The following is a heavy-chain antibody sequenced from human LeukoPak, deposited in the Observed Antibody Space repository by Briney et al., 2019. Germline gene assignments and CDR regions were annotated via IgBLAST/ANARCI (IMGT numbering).Heavy chain of an antibody. CDR3: ATDYISDYVWGSYRYTDY. V-gene: IGHV1-24*01. CDR1: GYTLTELS. D-gene: IGHD3-16*02. CDR2: FDPEDGET. J-gene: IGHJ4*02. Sequence: AASVKVSCKVSGYTLTELSMHWVRQAPGKGLEWMGGFDPEDGETIYAQKFQGRVTMTEDTSTDTAYMELSSLRSEDTAVYYCATDYISDYVWGSYRYTDYWGQGTLVTVSS.